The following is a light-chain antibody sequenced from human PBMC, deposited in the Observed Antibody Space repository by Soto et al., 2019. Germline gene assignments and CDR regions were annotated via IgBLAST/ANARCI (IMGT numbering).Light chain of an antibody. CDR3: YSYGGNYHV. CDR1: SSDVGGYNY. J-gene: IGLJ1*01. Sequence: QSARTQPRSVSGALGQSVTISCTGTSSDVGGYNYVSWYQQHPGKAPKLIIYDVSERPSGVLDRFSGSKSGNTASLTISGLQAEDEADYYCYSYGGNYHVFGTWTKVTVL. CDR2: DVS. V-gene: IGLV2-11*01.